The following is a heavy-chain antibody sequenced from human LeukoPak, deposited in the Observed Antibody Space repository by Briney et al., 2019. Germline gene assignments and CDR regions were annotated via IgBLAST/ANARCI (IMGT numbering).Heavy chain of an antibody. CDR2: INPNSGGT. V-gene: IGHV1-2*02. Sequence: ASVKVSCKASGYTFTGYYMHWVRQAPGQGLEWMGWINPNSGGTNYAQKFQGRVTMTRDTSISTAYMELSRLRSDDTAVYYCARDTGQVLRFSEWIFDYWGQGTLVTVSS. D-gene: IGHD3-3*01. J-gene: IGHJ4*02. CDR3: ARDTGQVLRFSEWIFDY. CDR1: GYTFTGYY.